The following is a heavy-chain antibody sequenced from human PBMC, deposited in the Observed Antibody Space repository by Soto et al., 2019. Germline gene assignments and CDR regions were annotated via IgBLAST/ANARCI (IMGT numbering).Heavy chain of an antibody. CDR3: TRHAIIPRLQYGMDV. V-gene: IGHV4-59*02. J-gene: IGHJ6*02. CDR1: GGSVSGYY. CDR2: IFYAGTT. Sequence: WETLSLTCIVSGGSVSGYYWSWIRQPPVKGLEWLGYIFYAGTTLYSPSVEGRVTISVDTSKNQFSMKLWSLTAADTAVYYCTRHAIIPRLQYGMDVWGQGTTVTVSS. D-gene: IGHD2-15*01.